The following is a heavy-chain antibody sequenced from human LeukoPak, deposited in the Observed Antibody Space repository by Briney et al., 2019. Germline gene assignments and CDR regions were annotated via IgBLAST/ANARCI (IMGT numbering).Heavy chain of an antibody. CDR2: IWNDGSKK. Sequence: PGRSLRLSCVASGYSFSNNGMHWVRQAPGKGLEWVAVIWNDGSKKYHADSVKGRFTISSDSSKNTLYLQLNSLRVEDTAVYYCARWYGDYPSFYLHSWGQGTLVFVSS. D-gene: IGHD4-17*01. CDR3: ARWYGDYPSFYLHS. CDR1: GYSFSNNG. V-gene: IGHV3-33*01. J-gene: IGHJ4*02.